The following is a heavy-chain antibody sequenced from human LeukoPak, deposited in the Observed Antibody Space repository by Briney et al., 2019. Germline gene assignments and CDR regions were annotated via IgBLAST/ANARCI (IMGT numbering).Heavy chain of an antibody. CDR2: IYPGDSDT. CDR1: GYSFTSYW. J-gene: IGHJ4*02. Sequence: PGESLKISCKGSGYSFTSYWIGWVRQMPGKGLEWMGIIYPGDSDTRYSPSFQGQVTISADKSISTAYLQWSSLKASDTAMYYCARAPSGSYYKAIFYYFDYWGQGTLVTVSS. D-gene: IGHD3-10*01. V-gene: IGHV5-51*01. CDR3: ARAPSGSYYKAIFYYFDY.